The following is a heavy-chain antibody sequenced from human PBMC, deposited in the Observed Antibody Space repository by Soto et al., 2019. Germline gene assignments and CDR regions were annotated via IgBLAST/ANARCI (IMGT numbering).Heavy chain of an antibody. CDR1: GFTFSSYG. J-gene: IGHJ5*02. V-gene: IGHV3-23*01. CDR2: ISYSGGTT. D-gene: IGHD2-15*01. CDR3: AKDRNVVVVAARLNWFDP. Sequence: GGSLRLSCAASGFTFSSYGMSWVRRAPGKGLEWVSTISYSGGTTFYADSVKGRFTISRDNSKNTLYLQMNSLRAEDSAVYYCAKDRNVVVVAARLNWFDPWGQGTLVTVSS.